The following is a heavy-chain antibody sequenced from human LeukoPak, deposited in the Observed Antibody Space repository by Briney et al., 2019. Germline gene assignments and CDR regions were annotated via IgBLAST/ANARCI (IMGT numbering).Heavy chain of an antibody. CDR2: IYPGDSDT. D-gene: IGHD3-22*01. J-gene: IGHJ4*02. CDR3: TRRSKVSQVKSNGYYAQY. V-gene: IGHV5-51*01. Sequence: GESLKISCKGFGYSFTNYWIVWVRQMPGKGLEWMGIIYPGDSDTRYNPSFQGQVTISADKSISTAYLQWSSLKASDTAMYYCTRRSKVSQVKSNGYYAQYWGQGTLVTVSS. CDR1: GYSFTNYW.